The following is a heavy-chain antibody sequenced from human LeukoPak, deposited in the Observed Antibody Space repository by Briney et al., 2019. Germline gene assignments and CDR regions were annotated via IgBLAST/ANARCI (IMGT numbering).Heavy chain of an antibody. J-gene: IGHJ4*01. Sequence: PSETLSLTCTVSGSSINNNFWTWIRQPPGKGLEWIGHIYSTGSANYNPSLKSRVLISGYTSKNQISLKLTSVTAADTVVYFCARHRDYDTWGHGTLVTVSS. CDR2: IYSTGSA. D-gene: IGHD3-16*01. CDR3: ARHRDYDT. CDR1: GSSINNNF. V-gene: IGHV4-59*08.